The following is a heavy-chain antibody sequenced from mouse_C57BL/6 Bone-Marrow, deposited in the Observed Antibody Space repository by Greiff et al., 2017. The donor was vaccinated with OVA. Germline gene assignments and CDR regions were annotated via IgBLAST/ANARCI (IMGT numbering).Heavy chain of an antibody. CDR1: GYTFTSYG. J-gene: IGHJ2*01. Sequence: VQLQESGAELARPGASVKLSCKASGYTFTSYGISWVKQRTGQGLEWIGEIYPRSGNTYYNEQFKGKATLTADKSSSTAYMELRSLTSEDSAVYFCARYYYCGSSFDYWGQGTTLTVSS. V-gene: IGHV1-81*01. D-gene: IGHD1-1*01. CDR2: IYPRSGNT. CDR3: ARYYYCGSSFDY.